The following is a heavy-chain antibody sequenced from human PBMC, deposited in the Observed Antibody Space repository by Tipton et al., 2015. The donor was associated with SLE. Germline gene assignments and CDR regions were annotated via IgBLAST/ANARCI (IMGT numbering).Heavy chain of an antibody. CDR3: ARPHGGDPDDAFHI. CDR1: GFTFINYA. D-gene: IGHD3-16*01. V-gene: IGHV3-21*03. Sequence: GSLRLSCAASGFTFINYAMTWVRQAPGKGLEWVSSTTRSSTYIYYADSVKGRFTISRDNAKNSLYLQMNSLRAEDTAVYYCARPHGGDPDDAFHIWGQGTMVTVSS. CDR2: TTRSSTYI. J-gene: IGHJ3*02.